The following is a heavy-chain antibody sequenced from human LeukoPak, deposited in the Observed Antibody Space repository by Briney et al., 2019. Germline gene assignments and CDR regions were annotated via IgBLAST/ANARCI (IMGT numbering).Heavy chain of an antibody. CDR1: GFTFSDYY. J-gene: IGHJ4*02. Sequence: GGSLRLSCAASGFTFSDYYMSWIRQAPGKGREWVSYISSSGSNIYHADSVKGRFTVSRDNSKNILYLQMNSLRAEDSAVYYCVAQPCSGGRCYLDYWGQGTLVTVSS. D-gene: IGHD2-15*01. CDR3: VAQPCSGGRCYLDY. V-gene: IGHV3-11*04. CDR2: ISSSGSNI.